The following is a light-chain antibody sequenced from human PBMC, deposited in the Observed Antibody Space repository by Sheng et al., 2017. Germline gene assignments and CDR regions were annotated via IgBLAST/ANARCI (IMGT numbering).Light chain of an antibody. V-gene: IGKV3-11*01. CDR3: QQRSNWPPT. CDR1: QSVGSY. CDR2: DAS. J-gene: IGKJ2*01. Sequence: EIVLTQSPGTLSLSPGERATLSCRASQSVGSYLAWYQHKPGQAPRLLIYDASNRATGIPARFSGSGSGTDFTLTISSLEPEDFAVYYCQQRSNWPPTFGQGTKLEIK.